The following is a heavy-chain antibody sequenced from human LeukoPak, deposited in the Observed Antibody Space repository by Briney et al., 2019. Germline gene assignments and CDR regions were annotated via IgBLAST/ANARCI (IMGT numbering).Heavy chain of an antibody. CDR2: ISAYNGST. D-gene: IGHD2-15*01. CDR1: GYTFANYG. J-gene: IGHJ4*02. CDR3: ARDDKRHCSGGSCPAYFDY. V-gene: IGHV1-18*01. Sequence: ASVKVSCKASGYTFANYGISWVRQAPGQGLEWIAWISAYNGSTNYALKLRGRVTMTTDTSTSTAYLELRSLRSDDTALYYCARDDKRHCSGGSCPAYFDYWGQGTLVTVSS.